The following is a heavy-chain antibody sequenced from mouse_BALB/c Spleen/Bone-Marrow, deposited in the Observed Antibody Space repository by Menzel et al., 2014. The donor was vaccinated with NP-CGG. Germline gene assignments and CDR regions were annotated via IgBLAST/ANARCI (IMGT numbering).Heavy chain of an antibody. J-gene: IGHJ2*01. D-gene: IGHD2-14*01. Sequence: EVKLMESGGGLVQPGGSRKLSCAASGFTFSSFGMHWVRQAPEKGLEWVAYISSGSSTIYYADTVKGRFTISRDNPKNTLFLQMTSLRSEDTAMYYCARDVPLYDVGYFDYWGQGITLTVSS. CDR3: ARDVPLYDVGYFDY. CDR1: GFTFSSFG. V-gene: IGHV5-17*02. CDR2: ISSGSSTI.